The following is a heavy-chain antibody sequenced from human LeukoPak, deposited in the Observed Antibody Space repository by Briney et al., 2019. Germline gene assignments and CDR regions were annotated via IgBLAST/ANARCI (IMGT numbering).Heavy chain of an antibody. D-gene: IGHD4-11*01. CDR3: AITTRAYYYYYYYMDV. CDR1: GGTFSSYA. Sequence: ASVKVSCKASGGTFSSYAISWVRQAPGQGLEWMGGIIPIFGTANYAQKFQGRVTITADESTSTAYMELSSLRSEDTAVYYCAITTRAYYYYYYYMDVWGKGTTVTVSS. CDR2: IIPIFGTA. J-gene: IGHJ6*03. V-gene: IGHV1-69*13.